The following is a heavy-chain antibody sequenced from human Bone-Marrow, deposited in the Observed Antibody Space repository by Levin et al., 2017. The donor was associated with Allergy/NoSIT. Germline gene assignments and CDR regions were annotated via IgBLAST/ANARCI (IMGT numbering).Heavy chain of an antibody. J-gene: IGHJ1*01. CDR2: ISYDGSNK. D-gene: IGHD2-15*01. CDR1: GFTFSSYA. Sequence: GESLKISCAASGFTFSSYAMHWVRQAPGKGLEWVAVISYDGSNKYYADSVKGRFTISRDNSKNTLYLQMNSLRAEDTAVYYCARVGYCSGGSCYSGYFQHWGQGTLVTVSS. CDR3: ARVGYCSGGSCYSGYFQH. V-gene: IGHV3-30-3*01.